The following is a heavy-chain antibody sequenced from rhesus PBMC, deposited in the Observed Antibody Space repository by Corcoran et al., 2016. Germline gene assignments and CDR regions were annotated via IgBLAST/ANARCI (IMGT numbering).Heavy chain of an antibody. CDR2: ISGNGEGA. Sequence: QVQLQESGPGLVKPSETLSLTCAVSGVSFSIYWWTWIRQPPGKGLEWSGDISGNGEGANYNPSLKSRVTISKDASKNQFSLRLTSVTAADTAVYYCLRGPYTSPFDYWGQGVLVTVSS. CDR1: GVSFSIYW. CDR3: LRGPYTSPFDY. D-gene: IGHD6-13*01. J-gene: IGHJ4*01. V-gene: IGHV4-80*01.